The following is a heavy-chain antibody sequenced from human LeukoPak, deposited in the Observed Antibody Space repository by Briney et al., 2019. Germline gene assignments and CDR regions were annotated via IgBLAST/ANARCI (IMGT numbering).Heavy chain of an antibody. CDR1: GLVFGKYA. Sequence: PGGSLRLSCAASGLVFGKYAMAWVRQAPGKGLEWVAVMSYDGSKKKYADSVKGRFTVSRDNSKNTLYLQMNSLRDEDTAVYYCARDGSNGNYLMNYFDYWGQGTPVTVSS. D-gene: IGHD1-7*01. J-gene: IGHJ4*02. CDR3: ARDGSNGNYLMNYFDY. V-gene: IGHV3-30*03. CDR2: MSYDGSKK.